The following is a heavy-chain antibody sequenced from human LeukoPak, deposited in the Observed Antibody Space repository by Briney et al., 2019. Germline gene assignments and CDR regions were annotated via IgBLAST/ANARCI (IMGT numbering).Heavy chain of an antibody. J-gene: IGHJ6*03. CDR3: ARGRGPYYYYYYYMDV. D-gene: IGHD5-24*01. V-gene: IGHV3-48*03. CDR2: ISSSGSTI. Sequence: GGSLRLSCAASGFTFSGYEMNWVRQAPGKGLEWVSYISSSGSTIYYADSVKGRFTISRDNAKNSLYLQMNSLRAEDTAVYYCARGRGPYYYYYYYMDVWGKGTTVTVSS. CDR1: GFTFSGYE.